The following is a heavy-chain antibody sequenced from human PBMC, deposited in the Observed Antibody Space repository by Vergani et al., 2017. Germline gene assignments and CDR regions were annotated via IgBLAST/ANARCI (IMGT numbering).Heavy chain of an antibody. J-gene: IGHJ3*01. CDR2: VYWNDDE. Sequence: QITLRESGPTLVKPTQTLTLTCTFSGFSPTTGGEGVGWIRQPPGRALEWLAFVYWNDDERYSPSLKSRVTITKDTSKNEVILTMATMDPVDTATYYCVHRLGYFDWDGAFDVWLPGTMVTVSS. D-gene: IGHD3-9*01. CDR1: GFSPTTGGEG. V-gene: IGHV2-5*01. CDR3: VHRLGYFDWDGAFDV.